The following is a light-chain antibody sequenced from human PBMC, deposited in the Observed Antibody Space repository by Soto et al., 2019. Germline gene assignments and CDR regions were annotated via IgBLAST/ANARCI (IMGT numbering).Light chain of an antibody. CDR2: DVS. J-gene: IGLJ1*01. Sequence: QSALTQPASVSGSPGQSITISCTGTSSDVGSYNYVSWYQQHPGKAPKLMIYDVSNRPSGVSNRFSGSKSGNTASLTISGLQAEDEADYYCSSFTPSSTLYVFGTGTKLTVL. CDR1: SSDVGSYNY. V-gene: IGLV2-14*01. CDR3: SSFTPSSTLYV.